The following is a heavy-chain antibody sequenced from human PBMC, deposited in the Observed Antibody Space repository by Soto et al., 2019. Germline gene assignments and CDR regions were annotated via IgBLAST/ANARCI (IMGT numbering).Heavy chain of an antibody. Sequence: EVQLLESGGGFVQPGGSLRLSCAASGFTFRTYAMTWVRQSAGKGLEGVSSISGSGGRTHYEDSVKGRFTISRDNSKITLYLQMNSLRAEDTAVYYCAKDGYADYGDSFDYWGQGTLVTVSS. CDR3: AKDGYADYGDSFDY. CDR1: GFTFRTYA. D-gene: IGHD4-17*01. CDR2: ISGSGGRT. J-gene: IGHJ4*02. V-gene: IGHV3-23*01.